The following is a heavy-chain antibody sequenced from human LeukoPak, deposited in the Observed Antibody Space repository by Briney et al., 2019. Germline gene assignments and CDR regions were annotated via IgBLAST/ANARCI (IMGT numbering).Heavy chain of an antibody. V-gene: IGHV1-69*13. CDR1: GGTFSSYA. J-gene: IGHJ5*02. D-gene: IGHD2-2*01. Sequence: GASVKVSCKASGGTFSSYASSWVRQAPGQGLEWMGGIIPIFGTANYAQKFQGRVTITADESTSTAYMELSRLRSEDTAVYFCARDACSSTICQAGGNWFDPWGQGTLVIVS. CDR3: ARDACSSTICQAGGNWFDP. CDR2: IIPIFGTA.